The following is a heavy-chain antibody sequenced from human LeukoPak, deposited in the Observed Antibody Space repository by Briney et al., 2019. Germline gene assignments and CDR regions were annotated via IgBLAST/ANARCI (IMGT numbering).Heavy chain of an antibody. D-gene: IGHD2-2*01. J-gene: IGHJ6*03. CDR3: ARGLRYQGQLLNYYYYYMDV. CDR2: MNPNSGNT. V-gene: IGHV1-8*03. CDR1: GGTFSSYA. Sequence: ASVKVSCKASGGTFSSYAISWVRQATGQGLEWMGWMNPNSGNTGYAQKFQGRVTITRNTSISTAYMELSSLRSEDTAVYYCARGLRYQGQLLNYYYYYMDVWGKGTTVTVSS.